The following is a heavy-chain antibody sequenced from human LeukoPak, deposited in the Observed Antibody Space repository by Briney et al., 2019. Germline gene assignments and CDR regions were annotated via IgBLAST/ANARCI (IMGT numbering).Heavy chain of an antibody. CDR2: INHSGST. J-gene: IGHJ6*02. CDR1: GGSFGGYY. CDR3: ARKSLRYYYYYGMDV. V-gene: IGHV4-34*01. Sequence: PSETLSLTCAVYGGSFGGYYWSWIRQPPGKGLEWIGEINHSGSTNYNPSLKSRVTISVDTSKNQFSLKLSSVTAADTAVYYCARKSLRYYYYYGMDVWGQGTTVTVSS.